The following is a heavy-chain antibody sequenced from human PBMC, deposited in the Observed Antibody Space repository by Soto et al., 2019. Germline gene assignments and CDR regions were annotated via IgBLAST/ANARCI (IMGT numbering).Heavy chain of an antibody. CDR2: IIPILGIA. CDR1: GGTFSSYT. CDR3: ARGPEGGSGDDSARP. J-gene: IGHJ4*02. V-gene: IGHV1-69*02. Sequence: QVQLVQSGAEVKKPGSSVKLSCKASGGTFSSYTISWVRQAPGQGLEWMGRIIPILGIANYAQKFQGRVTITADKSTSTAYMELSSLRSEDRAVYYCARGPEGGSGDDSARPWGQGTLVTVSS. D-gene: IGHD5-12*01.